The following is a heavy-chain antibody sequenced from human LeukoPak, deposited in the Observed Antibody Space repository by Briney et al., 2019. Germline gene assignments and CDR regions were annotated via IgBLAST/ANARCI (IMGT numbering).Heavy chain of an antibody. V-gene: IGHV3-23*01. D-gene: IGHD3-10*01. Sequence: PGGSLRLSCAAPGFTFSSYAMNWVRQAPGKGLEWVSAISGSGGSTYYADSVKGRFTISRDNSKNTLYLQMNSLRAEDTAVYYCAKSPSYYYGSGSYSNWFDPWGQGTLVTVSS. CDR2: ISGSGGST. J-gene: IGHJ5*02. CDR1: GFTFSSYA. CDR3: AKSPSYYYGSGSYSNWFDP.